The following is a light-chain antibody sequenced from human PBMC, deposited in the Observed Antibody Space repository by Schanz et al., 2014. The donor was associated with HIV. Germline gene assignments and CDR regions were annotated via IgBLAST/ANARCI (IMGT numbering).Light chain of an antibody. CDR3: QHYYSYPWT. Sequence: DIQLTQSPSFLSASVGDRVTITCRASQSIGDSLAWLQQKPGRAPKVLIYKASTLESGVPSTFRGSGSGTDFTLSISSLQPDDFATYYCQHYYSYPWTFGQGTELEIK. CDR2: KAS. V-gene: IGKV1-5*03. CDR1: QSIGDS. J-gene: IGKJ2*02.